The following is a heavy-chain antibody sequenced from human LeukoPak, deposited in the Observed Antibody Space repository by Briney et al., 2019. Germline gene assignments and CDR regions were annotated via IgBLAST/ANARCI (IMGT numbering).Heavy chain of an antibody. V-gene: IGHV3-23*01. CDR2: ISGSGGST. CDR1: GFTFTSYA. CDR3: SFNSSGYKYCFDY. J-gene: IGHJ4*02. D-gene: IGHD3-22*01. Sequence: GGSLRLSCVASGFTFTSYAMSWARQAPGRGRGWLSAISGSGGSTYYADSVKGRFTISRDNSKNTLNLQLHSLRAEDTAVYYCSFNSSGYKYCFDYWGRGTLVTVSS.